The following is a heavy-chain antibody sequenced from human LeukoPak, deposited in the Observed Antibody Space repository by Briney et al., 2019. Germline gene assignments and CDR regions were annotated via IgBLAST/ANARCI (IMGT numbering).Heavy chain of an antibody. Sequence: SETLSLTCTASGGSITSTGYYWGWIRQSPGRGLEWIGIINYSGNAYYNPYLKSRVTISVDTSKNQFSLEMTSVTAVDTAVYYCGRTGVIPDAHFDYWGQGTLVTVTS. CDR1: GGSITSTGYY. J-gene: IGHJ4*02. CDR2: INYSGNA. D-gene: IGHD3-16*02. V-gene: IGHV4-39*01. CDR3: GRTGVIPDAHFDY.